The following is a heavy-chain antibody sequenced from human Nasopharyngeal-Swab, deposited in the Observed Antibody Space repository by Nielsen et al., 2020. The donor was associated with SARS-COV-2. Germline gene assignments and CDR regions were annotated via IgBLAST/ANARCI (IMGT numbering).Heavy chain of an antibody. D-gene: IGHD2-15*01. CDR3: ARRPTGRRSFDY. Sequence: GGSLRLSCKGSGYSFFNYWIGWVRQMPGKGLEWMGIIYPDDSDTRYSPSFQGQVTISADTSINTAYLQWSSLKASDTAMHYCARRPTGRRSFDYWGQGTLVTVSS. J-gene: IGHJ4*02. CDR2: IYPDDSDT. CDR1: GYSFFNYW. V-gene: IGHV5-51*01.